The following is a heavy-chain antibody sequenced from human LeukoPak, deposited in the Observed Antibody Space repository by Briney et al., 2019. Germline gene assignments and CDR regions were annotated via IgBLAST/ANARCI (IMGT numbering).Heavy chain of an antibody. CDR3: AREPHDYGAVPGI. CDR1: GGSVSSGSYF. J-gene: IGHJ3*02. CDR2: IYYSGST. D-gene: IGHD4-17*01. Sequence: SETLSLTCTVSGGSVSSGSYFWSWIRQPPGKGLEWIGYIYYSGSTNYEPSLKSRVTISVDTSQNQFSLKLSSVTAADTAVYYCAREPHDYGAVPGIWGQGTMVTVSS. V-gene: IGHV4-61*01.